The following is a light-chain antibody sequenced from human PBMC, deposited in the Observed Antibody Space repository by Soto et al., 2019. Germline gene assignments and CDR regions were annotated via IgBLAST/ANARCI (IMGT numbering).Light chain of an antibody. V-gene: IGKV1-39*01. CDR2: AAS. J-gene: IGKJ1*01. CDR3: QQSYGTPWT. CDR1: QSISTY. Sequence: DIQMTQSPSSLSASVGDRVTITWRASQSISTYLNWYQQKPGKAPKLLIYAASSLQSGVPSRFSASRSATDFTLTISSLQPEDFATYYCQQSYGTPWTFGQGTKVEI.